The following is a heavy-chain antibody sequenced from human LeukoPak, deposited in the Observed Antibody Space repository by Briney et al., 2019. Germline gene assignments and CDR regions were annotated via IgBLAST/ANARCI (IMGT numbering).Heavy chain of an antibody. V-gene: IGHV1-2*02. CDR1: GYTFTGYY. CDR2: INPSGDVR. J-gene: IGHJ6*03. D-gene: IGHD6-13*01. CDR3: ARDQHSSSWAYYYYYMDV. Sequence: ASVKVSCKASGYTFTGYYMHWVRQAPGQGLEWMGIINPSGDVRLYARKFQGRVTMTRDTSISTAYMELSRLRSDDTAVYYCARDQHSSSWAYYYYYMDVWGKGTTVTVSS.